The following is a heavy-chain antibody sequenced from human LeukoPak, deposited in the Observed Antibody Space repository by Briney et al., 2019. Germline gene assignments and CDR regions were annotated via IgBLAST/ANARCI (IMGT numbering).Heavy chain of an antibody. CDR2: INPNSGGT. J-gene: IGHJ4*02. D-gene: IGHD2-2*02. CDR1: GYTFTGYY. CDR3: ASTAGYCSSTSCYN. V-gene: IGHV1-2*02. Sequence: ASVKVSCKASGYTFTGYYMHWVRQAPGQGLEWMGWINPNSGGTNYAQKFQGRVTMTRDTSISTAYMELSRLRSDDTAVYYCASTAGYCSSTSCYNWGQGTLVTVSS.